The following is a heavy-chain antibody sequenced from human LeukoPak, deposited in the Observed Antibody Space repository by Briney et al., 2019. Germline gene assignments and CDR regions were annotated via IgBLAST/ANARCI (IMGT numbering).Heavy chain of an antibody. V-gene: IGHV1-2*02. CDR3: ARDREGSTGTTGS. D-gene: IGHD1-7*01. CDR2: INPKGSGT. CDR1: GYTFTDYY. Sequence: GASVKVSCKASGYTFTDYYMHWVRQAPGQGLEWMGSINPKGSGTNYVQKFQGRVTMTRDTSISTAYMELSRLRSDDTAVYYCARDREGSTGTTGSWGQGTLVTVSS. J-gene: IGHJ4*02.